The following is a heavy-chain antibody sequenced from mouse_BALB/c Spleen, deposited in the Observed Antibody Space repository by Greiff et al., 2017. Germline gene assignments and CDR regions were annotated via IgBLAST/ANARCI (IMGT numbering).Heavy chain of an antibody. CDR1: GFNIKDYY. V-gene: IGHV14-1*02. Sequence: VQLQQSGAELVRPGALVKLSCKASGFNIKDYYMHWVKQRPEQGLEWIGWIDPENGNTIYDPKFQGKASITADTSSNTAYLQLSSLTSEDTAVYYCASGITAVVVPFDYWGQGTTLTVSS. J-gene: IGHJ2*01. D-gene: IGHD1-1*01. CDR3: ASGITAVVVPFDY. CDR2: IDPENGNT.